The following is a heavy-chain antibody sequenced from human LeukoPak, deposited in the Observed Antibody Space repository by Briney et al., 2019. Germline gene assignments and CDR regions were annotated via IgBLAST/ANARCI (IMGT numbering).Heavy chain of an antibody. J-gene: IGHJ4*02. CDR3: ARDSDAGGRGYFDY. CDR1: GGSISSGGYY. Sequence: SQTLSLTCTVSGGSISSGGYYWSWIRQHPGKGLEWIGYIYYSGSTYYNPSLKSRVTISVDTSKNQFSLKLSSVTAADTAVYYCARDSDAGGRGYFDYWGQGTLDTVSS. D-gene: IGHD3-16*01. V-gene: IGHV4-31*03. CDR2: IYYSGST.